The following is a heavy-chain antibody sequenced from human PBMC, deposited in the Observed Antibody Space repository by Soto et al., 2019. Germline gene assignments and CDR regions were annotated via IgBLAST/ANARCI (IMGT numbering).Heavy chain of an antibody. CDR3: ARGGSLGYCSSTSCYTSAYYGMDV. CDR1: GGSISSGGYS. D-gene: IGHD2-2*02. J-gene: IGHJ6*02. CDR2: IYHSGST. V-gene: IGHV4-30-2*01. Sequence: QLQLQESGSGLVKPSQTLSLTCAVSGGSISSGGYSWSWIRQPPGKGLEWIGYIYHSGSTYYNPSLKSRVTISVDRSKNQFSLKLSSVTAADTAVYYCARGGSLGYCSSTSCYTSAYYGMDVWGQGTTVTVSS.